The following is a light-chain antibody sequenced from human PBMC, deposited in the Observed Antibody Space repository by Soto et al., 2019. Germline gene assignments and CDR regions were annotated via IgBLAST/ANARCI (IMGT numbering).Light chain of an antibody. CDR2: GAS. V-gene: IGKV3-20*01. CDR1: QSVSSSF. J-gene: IGKJ2*01. Sequence: EIVLTQSPGTLSLSPGERATLSCRASQSVSSSFLAWYQQRPGQAPRLLVYGASSRATDIPDRFSGSGSGTDFTLTISRLEPEDFAVYYCQQYGSSPPATFVQGTKLEIK. CDR3: QQYGSSPPAT.